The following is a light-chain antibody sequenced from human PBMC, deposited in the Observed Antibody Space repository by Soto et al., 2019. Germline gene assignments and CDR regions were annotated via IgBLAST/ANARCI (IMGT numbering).Light chain of an antibody. CDR3: AAWDDSLNGPV. V-gene: IGLV1-44*01. CDR1: RSNIGDNT. J-gene: IGLJ2*01. CDR2: YSN. Sequence: QSVLTQPPSVSGTPGQRVTISCSGSRSNIGDNTVNWYQQLPGTAPKLLVYYSNQRPSGVPDRFSGSKSGTSASLAISVLQSEDEADYYCAAWDDSLNGPVFGGGTKLTVL.